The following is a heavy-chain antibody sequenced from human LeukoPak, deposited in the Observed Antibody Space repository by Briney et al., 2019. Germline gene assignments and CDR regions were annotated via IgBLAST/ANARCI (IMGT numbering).Heavy chain of an antibody. D-gene: IGHD6-19*01. V-gene: IGHV4-34*01. CDR1: GGSFSGYY. Sequence: SETLSLTRAVYGGSFSGYYWSGIGQPPGKGLEWIGEINHSGITNYNPSLKSRVTISVDASKNQFSLMLSSVTAADAAVYYCARGYSSDPAYWGQGTLVTVSS. CDR2: INHSGIT. J-gene: IGHJ4*02. CDR3: ARGYSSDPAY.